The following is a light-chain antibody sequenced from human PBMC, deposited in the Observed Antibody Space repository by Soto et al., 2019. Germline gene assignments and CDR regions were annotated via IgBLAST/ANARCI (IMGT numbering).Light chain of an antibody. J-gene: IGKJ1*01. V-gene: IGKV3-15*01. CDR3: QHYNSYSEA. CDR1: QSVSNN. Sequence: EIVMTQSPSTLSGSPGERSTLSFRASQSVSNNLAWYQHIPSQAPRLLIYGTSTRATGIPARFSGSGSGTEFTLTISSLQPDDFATYYCQHYNSYSEAFGQGTKVDIK. CDR2: GTS.